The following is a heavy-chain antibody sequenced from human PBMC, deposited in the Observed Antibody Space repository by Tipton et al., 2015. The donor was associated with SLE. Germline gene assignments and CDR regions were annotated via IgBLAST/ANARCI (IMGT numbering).Heavy chain of an antibody. Sequence: TLSLTCTVSGGSISGHYCSWIRQPPGKGLEWIGYVYYSGNTDYNPSLKSRVTISVDTSKNQFSLKLSSVTAADTAVYYCARDQRSRDYGPFQVYYMDVWGKGTTVTVSS. CDR2: VYYSGNT. CDR3: ARDQRSRDYGPFQVYYMDV. V-gene: IGHV4-59*11. CDR1: GGSISGHY. J-gene: IGHJ6*03. D-gene: IGHD4-17*01.